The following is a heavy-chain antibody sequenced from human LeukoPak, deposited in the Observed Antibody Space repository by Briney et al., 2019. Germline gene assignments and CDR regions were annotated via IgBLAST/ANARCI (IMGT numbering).Heavy chain of an antibody. CDR3: ARGSGSYYIDYYYGMDV. CDR2: ISSSGSTI. V-gene: IGHV3-48*03. J-gene: IGHJ6*02. D-gene: IGHD3-10*01. CDR1: GFTFSSYE. Sequence: PGGSLRLSCAASGFTFSSYEMNWVRHAPGKGLEWVSYISSSGSTIYYADSVKGRFTISRDNAKNSLYLQMNSLRAEDTAVYYCARGSGSYYIDYYYGMDVWGQGTTVTVSS.